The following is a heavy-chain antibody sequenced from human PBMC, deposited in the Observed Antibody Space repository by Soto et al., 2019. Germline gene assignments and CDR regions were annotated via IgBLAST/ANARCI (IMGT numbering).Heavy chain of an antibody. CDR3: TTDATLSGDDAFDI. CDR2: IKSKTDGGTT. CDR1: GFTFSNAW. V-gene: IGHV3-15*01. J-gene: IGHJ3*02. Sequence: GGSLRLSCAASGFTFSNAWMSWVRQAPGKGLEWVGRIKSKTDGGTTDYAAPVKGRFTISRDDSKNTLYLQMNSLKTEDTAVYYCTTDATLSGDDAFDIWGQGTMVTVSS. D-gene: IGHD7-27*01.